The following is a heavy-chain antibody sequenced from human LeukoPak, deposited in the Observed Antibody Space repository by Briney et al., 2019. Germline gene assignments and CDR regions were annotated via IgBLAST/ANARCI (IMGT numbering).Heavy chain of an antibody. CDR1: GYTFKTYG. CDR2: ISGYNGST. D-gene: IGHD6-13*01. J-gene: IGHJ4*02. CDR3: AREHSSSWYGEFFEF. Sequence: GASVKVSCKASGYTFKTYGITWVRQAPGQGLEWMGWISGYNGSTHYAQNLQGRITLTRDTSTSTVYMELRSLRSDDTAIYYCAREHSSSWYGEFFEFWGQGTLVTVTP. V-gene: IGHV1-18*01.